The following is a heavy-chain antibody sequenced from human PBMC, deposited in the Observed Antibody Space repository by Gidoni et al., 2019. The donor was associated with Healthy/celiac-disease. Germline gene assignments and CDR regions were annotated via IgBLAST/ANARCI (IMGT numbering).Heavy chain of an antibody. Sequence: GPGLEKPSEILSLNCTISGYSISSGYYWGWIRQPPGKGLEWIGSIYHSGSTYYKPSLKSRITISVDTPKNQFSLELSSLTASVTAVYYWAREVTVPAVFGYWGQGTRVTVSS. J-gene: IGHJ4*02. D-gene: IGHD3-16*01. V-gene: IGHV4-38-2*02. CDR3: AREVTVPAVFGY. CDR2: IYHSGST. CDR1: GYSISSGYY.